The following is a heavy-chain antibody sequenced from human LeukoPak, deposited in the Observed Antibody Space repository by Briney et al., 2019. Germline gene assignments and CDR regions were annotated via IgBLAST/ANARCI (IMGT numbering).Heavy chain of an antibody. CDR1: GYTFTGYY. Sequence: ASVKVSCKASGYTFTGYYMHWVRQAPGQGLEWMGWISAYNGNTNYAQKLQGRVTMTTDTSTSTAYMELRSLRSDDTAVYYCARDFDAVLGDYDILTGYTDYYYMDVWGKGTTVTISS. CDR2: ISAYNGNT. V-gene: IGHV1-18*04. J-gene: IGHJ6*03. D-gene: IGHD3-9*01. CDR3: ARDFDAVLGDYDILTGYTDYYYMDV.